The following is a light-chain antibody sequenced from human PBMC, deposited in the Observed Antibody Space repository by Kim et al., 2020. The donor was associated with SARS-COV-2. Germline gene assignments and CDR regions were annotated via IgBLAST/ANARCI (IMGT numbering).Light chain of an antibody. CDR3: QQRSNWLT. CDR1: HSVNNY. Sequence: SLSPGDRATLSCRASHSVNNYLAWYQQKPGQAPRLLIYDAFNRATGIPARFSGSGSGRDYTLTISSLEPEDSAVYYCQQRSNWLTFGGGTMVDIK. V-gene: IGKV3-11*02. J-gene: IGKJ4*01. CDR2: DAF.